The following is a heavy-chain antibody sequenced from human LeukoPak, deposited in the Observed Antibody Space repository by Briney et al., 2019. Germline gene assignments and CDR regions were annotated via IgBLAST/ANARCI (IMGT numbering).Heavy chain of an antibody. CDR3: ARGFLADLSMVWVDY. Sequence: GGSLRLSCAASGFSFDDYGMSWVRQAPGQGLEWVSGINWNGGSTGYADSVKGRFTISRDNAKNSLYLQMSSLRAEDTAWYYCARGFLADLSMVWVDYWGQGTLVTVSS. CDR2: INWNGGST. CDR1: GFSFDDYG. J-gene: IGHJ4*02. V-gene: IGHV3-20*04. D-gene: IGHD3-10*01.